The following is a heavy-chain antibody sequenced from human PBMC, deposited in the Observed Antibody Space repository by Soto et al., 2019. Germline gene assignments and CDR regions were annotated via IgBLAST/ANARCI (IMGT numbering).Heavy chain of an antibody. CDR3: ARSERTYYYDSSGYYFDY. J-gene: IGHJ4*02. CDR2: INPNSGGT. CDR1: GYTFTGYY. D-gene: IGHD3-22*01. Sequence: ASVKVSCKASGYTFTGYYMHWVRQAPGQGLEWMGWINPNSGGTNYAQKFQGRVTMTRDTSISTAYMELSRLRSDDTAVYYCARSERTYYYDSSGYYFDYWGQGTLVTVS. V-gene: IGHV1-2*02.